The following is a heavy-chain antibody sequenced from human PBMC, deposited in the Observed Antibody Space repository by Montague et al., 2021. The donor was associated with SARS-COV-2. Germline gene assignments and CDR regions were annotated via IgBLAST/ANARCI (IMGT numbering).Heavy chain of an antibody. J-gene: IGHJ4*02. Sequence: SLRLSGAASGFRFGEYWMTWVRQAPGKGLEWVANITPDGRGKYSVDSVKGRFTISRDNAKNSLFLQMNSLRAEDTAVYYCARHNVQFFDFWGQGTLVTVSS. CDR3: ARHNVQFFDF. CDR2: ITPDGRGK. D-gene: IGHD1-1*01. CDR1: GFRFGEYW. V-gene: IGHV3-7*01.